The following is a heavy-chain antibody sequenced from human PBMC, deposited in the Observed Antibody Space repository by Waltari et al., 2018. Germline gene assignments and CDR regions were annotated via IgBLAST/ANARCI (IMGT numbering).Heavy chain of an antibody. D-gene: IGHD3-3*01. CDR1: GYTFTGYY. Sequence: QVQLVQSGAEVKKPGASVTVSCKASGYTFTGYYIHWVRQAPGQGLAWMGWISPNSGDTNYAQKFQGRVTMTRDTSTTTAYMELGRLTSDDTAVFYCARGDFRLSYYYMDVWGKGTTVTVSS. CDR3: ARGDFRLSYYYMDV. V-gene: IGHV1-2*02. J-gene: IGHJ6*03. CDR2: ISPNSGDT.